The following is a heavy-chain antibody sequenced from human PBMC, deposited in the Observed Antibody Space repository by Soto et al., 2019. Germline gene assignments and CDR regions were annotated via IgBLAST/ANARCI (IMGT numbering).Heavy chain of an antibody. CDR1: GFPFSSYC. V-gene: IGHV3-30*18. CDR2: ISYDGSNK. CDR3: AKVAKSGVVIEYFDS. J-gene: IGHJ4*02. D-gene: IGHD3-3*01. Sequence: GGCLRQSRAPSGFPFSSYCIYSVRQDPGKGLEWVAVISYDGSNKYYADSVKGRFTISRDNSNNTLYLQMNSLRAEDTAVYYCAKVAKSGVVIEYFDSWGQRSLLTVSS.